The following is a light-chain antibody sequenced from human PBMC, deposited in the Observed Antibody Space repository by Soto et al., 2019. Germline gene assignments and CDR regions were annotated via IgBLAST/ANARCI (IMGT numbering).Light chain of an antibody. J-gene: IGKJ1*01. CDR2: WAS. Sequence: DIVMTQSPDSLAVSLGERATINCKSSQNVLNGSNKKNNLAWYQHKPGQPPKLLIYWASTRESGVPDRFSGSGSGTDFTLTISSLQAEDVATYYCQQHYSSPWTFGQGTKVEIK. CDR1: QNVLNGSNKKNN. V-gene: IGKV4-1*01. CDR3: QQHYSSPWT.